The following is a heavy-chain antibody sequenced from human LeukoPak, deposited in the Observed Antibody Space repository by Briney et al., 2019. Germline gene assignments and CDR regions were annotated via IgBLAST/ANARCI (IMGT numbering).Heavy chain of an antibody. J-gene: IGHJ5*02. Sequence: GGSLRLSCAASGFTFSSYAMSWVRQAPGEGLEWVSAISGSGGSTYYADSVKGRFTISRDNSKNTLYLQMNSLGAEDTAVYYCAKVKPSTRIAAPNWFDPWGQGTLVTVSS. CDR3: AKVKPSTRIAAPNWFDP. CDR2: ISGSGGST. D-gene: IGHD6-13*01. V-gene: IGHV3-23*01. CDR1: GFTFSSYA.